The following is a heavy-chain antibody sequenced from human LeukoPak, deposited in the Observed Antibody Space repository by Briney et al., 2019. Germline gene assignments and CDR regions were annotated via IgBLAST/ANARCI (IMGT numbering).Heavy chain of an antibody. CDR3: ARAVIVVAAATQRNWFDP. CDR2: MYYSGST. CDR1: GGSISSSTSY. V-gene: IGHV4-39*07. J-gene: IGHJ5*02. D-gene: IGHD2-15*01. Sequence: SETLSLTCTVSGGSISSSTSYWGWIRQSPGKGLEWIGSMYYSGSTYYNPSLKSRVTISVDTSKNQFSLKLSSVTAADTAIYYCARAVIVVAAATQRNWFDPWGQGTLVTVSS.